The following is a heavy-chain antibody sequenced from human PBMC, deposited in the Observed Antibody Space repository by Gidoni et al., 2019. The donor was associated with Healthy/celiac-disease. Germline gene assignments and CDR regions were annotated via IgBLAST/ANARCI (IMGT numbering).Heavy chain of an antibody. Sequence: QVTLKESGPVLVKPTETLTLTCTVSGSSLSNARMGVSWIRQPPGKALEWLAHLFSNDEKSYSTSLKSRLTISKDTSKSQVVLTMTNMDPVDTATYYCARIPSSSWPERRFDYWGQGTLVTVSS. J-gene: IGHJ4*02. CDR2: LFSNDEK. CDR1: GSSLSNARMG. D-gene: IGHD6-13*01. V-gene: IGHV2-26*01. CDR3: ARIPSSSWPERRFDY.